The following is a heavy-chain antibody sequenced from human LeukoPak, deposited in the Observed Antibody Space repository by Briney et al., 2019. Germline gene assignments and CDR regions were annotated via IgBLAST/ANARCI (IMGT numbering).Heavy chain of an antibody. CDR1: GGSISSSIYY. V-gene: IGHV4-39*07. CDR2: IYYSGST. Sequence: SETLSLTCTVSGGSISSSIYYWGWIRQPPGKGLEWIGSIYYSGSTYYNPSLKSRVTISVDTSKNQFSLKLSSVTAADTAVYYCASDPSDHWGQGTLVTVSS. CDR3: ASDPSDH. J-gene: IGHJ4*02.